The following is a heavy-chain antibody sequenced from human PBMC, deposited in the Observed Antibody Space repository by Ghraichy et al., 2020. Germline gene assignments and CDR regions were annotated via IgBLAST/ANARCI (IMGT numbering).Heavy chain of an antibody. J-gene: IGHJ4*02. CDR1: GVSISSSF. CDR2: IYNNGNT. Sequence: SCTVSGVSISSSFWSWIRQPAGKGLEYIGRIYNNGNTKYNPSLKSRVTMSVDTSKNEFSLKLTSVTAADTAVYYCARWFRDYGEYFDYWGQGTLVTVSS. CDR3: ARWFRDYGEYFDY. V-gene: IGHV4-4*07. D-gene: IGHD4-17*01.